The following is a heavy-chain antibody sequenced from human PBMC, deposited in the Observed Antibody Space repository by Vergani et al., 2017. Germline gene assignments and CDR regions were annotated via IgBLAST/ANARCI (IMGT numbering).Heavy chain of an antibody. CDR1: GFTFSSYG. CDR2: IWYDGSNK. V-gene: IGHV3-30*19. J-gene: IGHJ6*03. Sequence: QVQLVESGGGVVQPGRSLRLSCAASGFTFSSYGMHWVRQAPGKGLEWVAVIWYDGSNKYYADSVKGRFTISRDNSKNTLYLQMNSLRAEDTAVYYCARDGGYCSGGSCYSYMDVWGKGTTVTVSS. CDR3: ARDGGYCSGGSCYSYMDV. D-gene: IGHD2-15*01.